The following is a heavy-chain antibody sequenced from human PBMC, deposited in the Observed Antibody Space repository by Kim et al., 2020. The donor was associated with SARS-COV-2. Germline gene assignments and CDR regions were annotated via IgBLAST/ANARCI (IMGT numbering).Heavy chain of an antibody. CDR1: GASIKNSDSY. V-gene: IGHV4-39*01. CDR2: FSYSGTT. Sequence: SETLSLTCSVSGASIKNSDSYWGWIRQSPGKGLEWIGSFSYSGTTYYNPSLKSRVTISVDTSHNHLSLTMRSATAADTALYYCARQAPRLLWFGALGDF. D-gene: IGHD3-10*01. J-gene: IGHJ4*01. CDR3: ARQAPRLLWFGALGDF.